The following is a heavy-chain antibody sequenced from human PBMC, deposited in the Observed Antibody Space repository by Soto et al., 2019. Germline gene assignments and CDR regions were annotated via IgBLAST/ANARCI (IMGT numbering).Heavy chain of an antibody. J-gene: IGHJ6*02. CDR1: GFTFSSYA. Sequence: GGSLRLSCAASGFTFSSYAMSWVRQAPGKGLEWVSAISGSGGSTYYADSVKGRFTISRDNSKNTLYLQMNSLRAEDTAVYYCAKSLVSITLYGMDVWGQGTTVTVS. CDR3: AKSLVSITLYGMDV. D-gene: IGHD3-10*01. CDR2: ISGSGGST. V-gene: IGHV3-23*01.